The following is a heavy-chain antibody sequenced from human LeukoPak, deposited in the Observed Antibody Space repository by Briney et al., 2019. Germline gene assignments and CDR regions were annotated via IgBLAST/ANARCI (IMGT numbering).Heavy chain of an antibody. J-gene: IGHJ5*02. CDR2: IYYSGST. CDR1: GGSISSYY. CDR3: ARHRNTLWFGDPEDWFDP. V-gene: IGHV4-59*01. D-gene: IGHD3-10*01. Sequence: SETLSLTCTVSGGSISSYYWSWIRQPPGKGLEWIGYIYYSGSTNYNPSLKSRVTISVDTSKNQFSLELSSVTAADTAVYYCARHRNTLWFGDPEDWFDPWGQGTLVTVSS.